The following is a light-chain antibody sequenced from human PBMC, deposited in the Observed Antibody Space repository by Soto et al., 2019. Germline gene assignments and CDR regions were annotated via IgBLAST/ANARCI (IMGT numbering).Light chain of an antibody. CDR3: QKYSSAPIT. Sequence: DIQMTQSPSSLSASVGDRVTITCRASQSISNYLAWYQQKPGKVPKLLIYAASTLQSGVPSRFSGSGSGTDFTLTISSLQTEDVATYYCQKYSSAPITFGQGTRLEIK. V-gene: IGKV1-27*01. CDR2: AAS. J-gene: IGKJ5*01. CDR1: QSISNY.